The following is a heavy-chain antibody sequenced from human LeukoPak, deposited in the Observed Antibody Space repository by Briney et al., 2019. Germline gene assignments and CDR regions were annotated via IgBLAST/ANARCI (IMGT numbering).Heavy chain of an antibody. CDR2: IWYDGSDK. Sequence: GGSLRLSCAASGFTFRSYAMSWVRQAPGKGLEWVAVIWYDGSDKYYADSVKGRFTISRDNSKNTLYLQMNSLRAEDTAVYYCAREKDDGFDIWGQGTMVTVSS. J-gene: IGHJ3*02. CDR1: GFTFRSYA. CDR3: AREKDDGFDI. V-gene: IGHV3-33*08.